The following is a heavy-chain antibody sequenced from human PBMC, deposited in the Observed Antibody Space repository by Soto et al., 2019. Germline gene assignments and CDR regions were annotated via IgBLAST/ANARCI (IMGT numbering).Heavy chain of an antibody. V-gene: IGHV4-31*03. CDR1: GGSISSGGYY. J-gene: IGHJ6*02. Sequence: PSETLSLTCTVSGGSISSGGYYWSWIRQHPGKGLEWIGYIYYSGSTYYNPSLKSRVTISVDTSKNQFSLKLSSVTAADTAVYYCAREDAGYDSSGYYFYYYGMDVWGQGTTVTVSS. CDR3: AREDAGYDSSGYYFYYYGMDV. CDR2: IYYSGST. D-gene: IGHD3-22*01.